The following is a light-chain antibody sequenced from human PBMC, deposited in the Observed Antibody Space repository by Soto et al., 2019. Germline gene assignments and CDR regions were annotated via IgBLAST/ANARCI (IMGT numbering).Light chain of an antibody. V-gene: IGKV1-5*01. CDR1: ESISGR. CDR3: QHYNSCLWT. J-gene: IGKJ1*01. Sequence: DIQMTQSPSTLSASVGDRVTITCRASESISGRLAWYQQKPGKAPKLLMYDASNLQSGVPSRFSGSGSGTESTITLSSLQPEDFANYYCQHYNSCLWTFGQGTKVEIK. CDR2: DAS.